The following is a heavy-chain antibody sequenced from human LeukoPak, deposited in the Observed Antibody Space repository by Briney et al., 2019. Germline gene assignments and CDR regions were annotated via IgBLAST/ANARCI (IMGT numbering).Heavy chain of an antibody. Sequence: GGSLRLSCAASGFTFSAYSMNWVRQAPGQGLEWVSSITSSSSSKYYADSVRGRFTISRDNAKNSLYLQMNILRAEDTAVYFCARFETCQCDDVFDIWGQGTMVTVSS. D-gene: IGHD3-9*01. CDR3: ARFETCQCDDVFDI. CDR1: GFTFSAYS. J-gene: IGHJ3*02. CDR2: ITSSSSSK. V-gene: IGHV3-21*01.